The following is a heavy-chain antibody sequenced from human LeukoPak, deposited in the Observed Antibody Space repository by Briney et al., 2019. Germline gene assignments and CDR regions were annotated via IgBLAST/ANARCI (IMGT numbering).Heavy chain of an antibody. CDR2: IFYAGST. V-gene: IGHV4-59*12. CDR3: ARIGPILGAAWVDY. Sequence: SETLSLTCTVSGGSISNYYWSWIRQPAGKGLEWIGYIFYAGSTYYNPSLKSRVTMSVDTSKNQLSLRLSSVTAVDTAVYYCARIGPILGAAWVDYWGQGTLVSVSS. CDR1: GGSISNYY. D-gene: IGHD3-3*02. J-gene: IGHJ4*02.